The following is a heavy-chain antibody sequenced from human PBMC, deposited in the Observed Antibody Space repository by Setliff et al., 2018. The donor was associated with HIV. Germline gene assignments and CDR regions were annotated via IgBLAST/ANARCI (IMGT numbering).Heavy chain of an antibody. CDR1: GYTFSSYG. CDR3: GRANIVGATGPDY. CDR2: INPNSGGT. D-gene: IGHD1-26*01. V-gene: IGHV1-2*06. J-gene: IGHJ4*02. Sequence: ASVKVSCKASGYTFSSYGISWVRQAPGQGLEWMGRINPNSGGTDYSQRFQGRVTMTRDLSISTAYMELSSLRSDDTAVYFCGRANIVGATGPDYWGQGTLVTVSS.